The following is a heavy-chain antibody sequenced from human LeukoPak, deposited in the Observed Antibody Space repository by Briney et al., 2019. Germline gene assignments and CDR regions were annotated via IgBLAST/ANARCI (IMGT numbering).Heavy chain of an antibody. D-gene: IGHD6-19*01. CDR2: IYNRGST. V-gene: IGHV4-59*01. CDR1: GGSISSYY. J-gene: IGHJ3*02. CDR3: ARDRPGIAVAGDAFDI. Sequence: PSETLSLTCTVSGGSISSYYWSWIRQPPGKGLEWIGYIYNRGSTNYNPSLKSRVTISVDTSKNQFSLKLRSVTAADTAVYYRARDRPGIAVAGDAFDIWGQGTMVTVSS.